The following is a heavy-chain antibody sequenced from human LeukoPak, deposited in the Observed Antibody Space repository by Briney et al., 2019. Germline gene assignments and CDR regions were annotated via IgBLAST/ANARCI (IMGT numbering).Heavy chain of an antibody. CDR3: ARDQWATVTIAYYYYYYMDV. J-gene: IGHJ6*03. CDR2: ISSSSRYI. V-gene: IGHV3-21*01. CDR1: GFTFSNYS. Sequence: GGSLRLSCAASGFTFSNYSMNWVRQAPGKGLEWVSSISSSSRYIYYADSVKGRFTISRDNAKNSLYLQMNSLRAEDTAVYYCARDQWATVTIAYYYYYYMDVWGKGTTVTVSS. D-gene: IGHD4-11*01.